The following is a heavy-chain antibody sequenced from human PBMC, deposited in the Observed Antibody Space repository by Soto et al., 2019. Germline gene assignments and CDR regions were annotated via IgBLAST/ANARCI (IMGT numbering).Heavy chain of an antibody. Sequence: QVHLVQSAGEVKKPGASVKVSCKASGYTFIRYGITWVRQAPGQGLEWVGWISPYNDYTNYAQNLQGRVSMPTDTSTNTVYMELRGLIPDDTALYYCARGGYYDNVWGKLSHYGLDVWGQGTTVTVSS. D-gene: IGHD3-16*01. CDR1: GYTFIRYG. V-gene: IGHV1-18*01. CDR3: ARGGYYDNVWGKLSHYGLDV. CDR2: ISPYNDYT. J-gene: IGHJ6*02.